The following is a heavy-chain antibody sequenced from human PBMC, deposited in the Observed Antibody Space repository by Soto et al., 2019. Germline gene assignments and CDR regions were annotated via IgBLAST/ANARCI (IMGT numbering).Heavy chain of an antibody. CDR1: GFTFGYYW. CDR2: IKWDASEK. Sequence: PGGSLRLSCAASGFTFGYYWMSWVRQAPGKGLEWLATIKWDASEKKYVDSVKGRFTMSRDNAKNSVYLQMNSLGAEDTAVYYRARDGLFDYWGQGTLVTVSS. D-gene: IGHD5-12*01. J-gene: IGHJ4*02. V-gene: IGHV3-7*01. CDR3: ARDGLFDY.